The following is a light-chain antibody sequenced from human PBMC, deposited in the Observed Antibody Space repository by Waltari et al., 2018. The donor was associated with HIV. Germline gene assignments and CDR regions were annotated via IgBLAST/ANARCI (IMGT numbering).Light chain of an antibody. Sequence: DIQMTQSPSSLSASVGDRVTITCRASQDIGNYLNWYQQKPGRAPKVLVYAASSLQSGVPSRFSGSRYGTYFTLTISSLQPEDFAAYYCQQSYSTSWTFGPGTKVEI. V-gene: IGKV1-39*01. J-gene: IGKJ1*01. CDR3: QQSYSTSWT. CDR1: QDIGNY. CDR2: AAS.